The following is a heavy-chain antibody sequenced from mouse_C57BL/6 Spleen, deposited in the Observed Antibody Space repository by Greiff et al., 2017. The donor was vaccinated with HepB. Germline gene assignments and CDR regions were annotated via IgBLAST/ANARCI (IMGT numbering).Heavy chain of an antibody. Sequence: VQLQQSGPVLVKPGASVKMSCKASGYTFTDYYMNWVKQSHGKSLEWIGVINPYNGGTSYNQKFKGKATLTVDKSSSTAYMELNSLTSEDSAVYYCARGGEITTVVAPFDYWGQGTTLTVSS. CDR2: INPYNGGT. J-gene: IGHJ2*01. CDR3: ARGGEITTVVAPFDY. CDR1: GYTFTDYY. D-gene: IGHD1-1*01. V-gene: IGHV1-19*01.